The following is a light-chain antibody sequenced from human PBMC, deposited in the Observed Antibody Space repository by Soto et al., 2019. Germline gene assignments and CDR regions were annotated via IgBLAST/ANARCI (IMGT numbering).Light chain of an antibody. V-gene: IGKV3-20*01. CDR1: QTVSISY. Sequence: EIVLTQSPGTLSLSPGERATLSCRASQTVSISYLAWYQQKPGQAPRLLIYGASSRATDIPDRFSGSGSGTDFTLTISRLEPEDFAVYYCQQYGSSPRTFGQGTKVEIK. CDR3: QQYGSSPRT. J-gene: IGKJ1*01. CDR2: GAS.